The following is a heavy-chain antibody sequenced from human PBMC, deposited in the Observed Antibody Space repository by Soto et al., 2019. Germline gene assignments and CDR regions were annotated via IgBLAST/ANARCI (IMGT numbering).Heavy chain of an antibody. V-gene: IGHV1-69*01. CDR3: ARGANYDFWSGYAFDI. D-gene: IGHD3-3*01. CDR1: GGTFSSYA. J-gene: IGHJ3*02. Sequence: QVQLVQSGAEVKKPGSSVKFSCKASGGTFSSYAISWVRQAPGQGLEWMGGIIPIFGTANYAQKFQGRVTITADESTSTAYMELSSLRSEDTAVYYCARGANYDFWSGYAFDIWGQGTMVTVSS. CDR2: IIPIFGTA.